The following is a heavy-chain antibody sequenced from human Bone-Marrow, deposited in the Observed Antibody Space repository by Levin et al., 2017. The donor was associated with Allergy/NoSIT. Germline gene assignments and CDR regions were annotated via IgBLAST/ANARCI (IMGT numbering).Heavy chain of an antibody. J-gene: IGHJ3*01. Sequence: SETLSLTCTVSNGSLNGYHWSWIRQSPGKGLEWIGYVYYVGRIDYNPSFKGRVTISLDMPKNQFSLRLNSVTAADTAVYYCARRDWNIIFDLWGQGTVVTVSS. D-gene: IGHD1/OR15-1a*01. V-gene: IGHV4-59*08. CDR2: VYYVGRI. CDR3: ARRDWNIIFDL. CDR1: NGSLNGYH.